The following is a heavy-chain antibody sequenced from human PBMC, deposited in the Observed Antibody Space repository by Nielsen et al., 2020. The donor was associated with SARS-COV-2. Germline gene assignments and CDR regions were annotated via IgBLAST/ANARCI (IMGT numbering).Heavy chain of an antibody. Sequence: SLKISCAASGFTFDDYAMHWVRQAPGKGLEWVSGISWNSGSIGYADSVKGRFTISRDNAKNSPYLQMNSLRAEDTALYYCAKDLLAVAGRNSVVGFDYWGQGTLVTVSS. V-gene: IGHV3-9*01. D-gene: IGHD6-19*01. CDR3: AKDLLAVAGRNSVVGFDY. J-gene: IGHJ4*02. CDR1: GFTFDDYA. CDR2: ISWNSGSI.